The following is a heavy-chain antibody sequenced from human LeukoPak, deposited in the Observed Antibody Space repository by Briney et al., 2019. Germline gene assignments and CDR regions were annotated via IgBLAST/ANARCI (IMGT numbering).Heavy chain of an antibody. D-gene: IGHD1-26*01. Sequence: PGRSLRLSCAASGFTFSSYGMHWVRQAPGKGLEWVAVISYDGSNKYYADSVKGRFTISRDNSKNTLYLQMNSLRAEDTAVYYCAKDFLVGATSWGQGTLVTVSS. CDR3: AKDFLVGATS. J-gene: IGHJ4*02. V-gene: IGHV3-30*18. CDR1: GFTFSSYG. CDR2: ISYDGSNK.